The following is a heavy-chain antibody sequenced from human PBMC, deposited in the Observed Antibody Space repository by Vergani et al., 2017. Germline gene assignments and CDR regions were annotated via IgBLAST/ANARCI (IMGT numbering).Heavy chain of an antibody. CDR1: GGTFSSYT. V-gene: IGHV1-69*08. D-gene: IGHD6-13*01. CDR2: IIPILGIA. CDR3: ARDRSSSWYGEKYNWFDP. Sequence: QVQLVQSGAEVKKPGSSVKVSCKASGGTFSSYTISWVRQAPGQGLEWMGRIIPILGIANYAQKFQGRVTITADKSTSTAYMELSSLRSEDTAVYYCARDRSSSWYGEKYNWFDPWGQGTLVTVSS. J-gene: IGHJ5*02.